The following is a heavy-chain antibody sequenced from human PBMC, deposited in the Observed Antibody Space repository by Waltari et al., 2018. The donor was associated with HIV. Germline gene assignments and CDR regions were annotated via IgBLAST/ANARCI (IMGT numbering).Heavy chain of an antibody. Sequence: QVQLVASGGGVVQPGRSLSLSCAASGFTFSRYAMHWVRQAPGKGLEWVAVISYDGRNKYYADSVKGRFTISRDNSKNTLYLQMNSLRAEDTAVYYCARPMNYGDYPYYFDYWGQGTLVTVSS. CDR3: ARPMNYGDYPYYFDY. V-gene: IGHV3-30*01. CDR1: GFTFSRYA. CDR2: ISYDGRNK. J-gene: IGHJ4*02. D-gene: IGHD4-17*01.